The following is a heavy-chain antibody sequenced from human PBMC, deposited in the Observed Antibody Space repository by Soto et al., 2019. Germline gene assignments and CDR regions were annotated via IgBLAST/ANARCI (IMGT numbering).Heavy chain of an antibody. Sequence: SETLSLTCTVSGGSISSSSYYWGWIRQPPGKGLEWIGSIYYSGSTYYNPSLKRRVTISVDTSKNQFSLKLSSVTAADTAVYLCARLVMAIFRYYYFYYGIDVWAQATTVTVS. CDR1: GGSISSSSYY. D-gene: IGHD2-21*01. J-gene: IGHJ6*02. CDR2: IYYSGST. CDR3: ARLVMAIFRYYYFYYGIDV. V-gene: IGHV4-39*01.